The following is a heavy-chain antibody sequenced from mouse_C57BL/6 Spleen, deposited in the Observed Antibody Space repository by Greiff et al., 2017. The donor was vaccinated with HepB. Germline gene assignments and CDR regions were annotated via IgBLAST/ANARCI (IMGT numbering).Heavy chain of an antibody. Sequence: QVQLQQSGAELARPGASVKLSCKASGYTFTSYGISWVKQRTGQGLEWIGEIYPRSGNTYYNEKFKGKATLTADKSSSTAYMELRSLTSEDSAVYFCARSGYYGSSYVPFAYRGQGTLVTVSA. CDR1: GYTFTSYG. CDR2: IYPRSGNT. V-gene: IGHV1-81*01. CDR3: ARSGYYGSSYVPFAY. J-gene: IGHJ3*01. D-gene: IGHD1-1*01.